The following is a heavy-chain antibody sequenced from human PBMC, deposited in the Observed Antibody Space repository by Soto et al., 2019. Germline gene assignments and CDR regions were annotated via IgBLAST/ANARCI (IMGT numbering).Heavy chain of an antibody. D-gene: IGHD3-9*01. J-gene: IGHJ4*02. CDR3: ARGYDILTGYRSELDY. CDR2: IWYDGSNK. CDR1: GFTFSSYG. V-gene: IGHV3-33*01. Sequence: GGSLRLSCAASGFTFSSYGMHWVRQAPGKGLEWVAVIWYDGSNKYYADSVKGRFTISRDNSKNTLYLQMNSLRAEDTAVYYCARGYDILTGYRSELDYWGQGTLVTVSS.